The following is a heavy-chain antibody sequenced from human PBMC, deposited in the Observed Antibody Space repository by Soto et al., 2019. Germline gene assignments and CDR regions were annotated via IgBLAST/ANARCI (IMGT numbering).Heavy chain of an antibody. Sequence: QVQLQESGPGLVKPSETLSLTCTVSGGSVSSGSYYWSWIRQPPGKGLEWIGYIYYSGSTNYNPSLKSRGTISVDTSKNQFSLKLSSVTAADTAVYYCARGSGPNDAFDIWGQGTMFTVSS. V-gene: IGHV4-61*01. D-gene: IGHD2-15*01. CDR3: ARGSGPNDAFDI. J-gene: IGHJ3*02. CDR1: GGSVSSGSYY. CDR2: IYYSGST.